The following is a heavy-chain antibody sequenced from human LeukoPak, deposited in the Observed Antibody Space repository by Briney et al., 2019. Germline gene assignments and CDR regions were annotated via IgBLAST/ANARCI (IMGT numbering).Heavy chain of an antibody. J-gene: IGHJ4*02. CDR3: ARSTCSGGTCHGEGFDY. CDR2: IYSGGTT. V-gene: IGHV3-66*02. CDR1: GFTFSSYA. Sequence: GGSLRLSCAASGFTFSSYAMSWVRQAPGKGLEWVSVIYSGGTTYYADSVKGRFTISRDNSKNTLYLQMNSLRAEDTAVYYCARSTCSGGTCHGEGFDYWGQGTLVTVSS. D-gene: IGHD2-15*01.